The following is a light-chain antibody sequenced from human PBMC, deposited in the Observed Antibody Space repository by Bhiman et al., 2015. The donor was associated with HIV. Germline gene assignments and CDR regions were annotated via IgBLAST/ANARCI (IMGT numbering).Light chain of an antibody. CDR3: SSYTSSSTYV. J-gene: IGLJ1*01. Sequence: QSALTQPASVSGSPGQSITISCTGTTSDIGAYNYVSWYQQHPGKAPKLILYDVYYRPSGVSNRFSGSKSGNTASLTISGLQAEDEADYYCSSYTSSSTYVFGTGTNVTVL. V-gene: IGLV2-14*03. CDR1: TSDIGAYNY. CDR2: DVY.